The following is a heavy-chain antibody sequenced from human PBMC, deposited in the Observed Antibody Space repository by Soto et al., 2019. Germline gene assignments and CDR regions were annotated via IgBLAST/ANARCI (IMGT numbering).Heavy chain of an antibody. V-gene: IGHV1-2*04. CDR3: ARDSRGYDLLTGENYYYMDA. J-gene: IGHJ6*03. CDR2: INPNSGGT. D-gene: IGHD3-9*01. Sequence: GASVKVSCKASGYTFTGYYMHWVRQAPGQGLEWMGWINPNSGGTNYAQKFQGWVTMTRDTSISTAYMELSRLRSDDTAVYYCARDSRGYDLLTGENYYYMDAWGKGTTATVS. CDR1: GYTFTGYY.